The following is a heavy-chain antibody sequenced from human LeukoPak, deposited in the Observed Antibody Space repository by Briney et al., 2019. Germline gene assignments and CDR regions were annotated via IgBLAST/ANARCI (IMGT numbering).Heavy chain of an antibody. Sequence: GESLQISCKGSGFTFTKYWIGWVRQMPGKGLEWMGIMYLGDSETRYSPSFQGQVTISADKSISTVFLQWSSLKASDTAMYYCVRHEGSISGWPFDYWGQGTLVTVSS. CDR3: VRHEGSISGWPFDY. D-gene: IGHD6-19*01. CDR1: GFTFTKYW. V-gene: IGHV5-51*01. CDR2: MYLGDSET. J-gene: IGHJ4*02.